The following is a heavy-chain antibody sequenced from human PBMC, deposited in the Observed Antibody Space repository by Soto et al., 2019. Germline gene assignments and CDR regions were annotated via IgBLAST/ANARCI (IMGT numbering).Heavy chain of an antibody. Sequence: LRLSCAASGFTFSSYGMHWVRQAPGKGLEWVAVISYDGSNKYYADSVKGRFTISRDNSKNTLYLQMNSLRAEDTAVYYCAKDPGRKARNRGYSYGYNRPKPGIFGYWGQGTLVTVSS. CDR3: AKDPGRKARNRGYSYGYNRPKPGIFGY. J-gene: IGHJ4*02. D-gene: IGHD5-18*01. CDR1: GFTFSSYG. CDR2: ISYDGSNK. V-gene: IGHV3-30*18.